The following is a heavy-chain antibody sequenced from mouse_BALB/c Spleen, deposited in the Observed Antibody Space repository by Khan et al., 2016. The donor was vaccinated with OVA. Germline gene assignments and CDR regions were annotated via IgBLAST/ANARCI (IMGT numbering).Heavy chain of an antibody. V-gene: IGHV1-63*02. CDR3: TRGGAARATWDNFNY. Sequence: VQLQESGAELVRPGTSVTMSCKAAGYTFTNYWIGWVKQRPGHGLEWIGDTYPGGGCTNYNEKFKGKATLTADTSSSQAFMQLSGPTSEEYAMYNETRGGAARATWDNFNYWGQGTTLTVSS. D-gene: IGHD3-1*01. CDR2: TYPGGGCT. J-gene: IGHJ2*01. CDR1: GYTFTNYW.